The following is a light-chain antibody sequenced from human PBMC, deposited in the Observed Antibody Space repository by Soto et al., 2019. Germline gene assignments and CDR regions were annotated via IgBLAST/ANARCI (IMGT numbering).Light chain of an antibody. Sequence: QSVLTQPPSASETPGQRVTISCSGSSSNIGSNTVNWYQQLPGTAPKLLMYSKNQQPSGGPDRFSGSKSATSASLATSGLQSEDEADYYCAAWDDSLSVVFGGGTKLTVL. CDR1: SSNIGSNT. V-gene: IGLV1-44*01. CDR3: AAWDDSLSVV. CDR2: SKN. J-gene: IGLJ2*01.